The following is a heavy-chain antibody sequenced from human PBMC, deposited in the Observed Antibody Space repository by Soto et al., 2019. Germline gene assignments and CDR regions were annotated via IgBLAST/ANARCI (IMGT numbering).Heavy chain of an antibody. CDR1: GGTFSSYT. CDR3: ASLGEGDAFDI. Sequence: QVQLVQSGAEVTKPGSSVKVSCKASGGTFSSYTISWVRQAPGQGLEWMGRIIPILGIANYAQKFQGRVTITADKSTSTAYMELSSLRSEDTAVYYCASLGEGDAFDIWGQGTMVTVSS. V-gene: IGHV1-69*02. D-gene: IGHD3-16*01. CDR2: IIPILGIA. J-gene: IGHJ3*02.